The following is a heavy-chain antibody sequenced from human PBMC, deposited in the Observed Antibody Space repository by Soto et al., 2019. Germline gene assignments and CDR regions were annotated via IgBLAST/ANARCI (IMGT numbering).Heavy chain of an antibody. CDR2: ISAYSDYT. V-gene: IGHV1-18*01. J-gene: IGHJ4*02. Sequence: QIQLVQSGAEVKKPGASVKISCKTSGYTFTDHGISWVRQAPGQGFEWMGWISAYSDYTAYAQKFQGRVTLTTDKNTTTAYTELRRLTSDDTAVYYFSNDRPRLTQNFLDVYWGQGTLVTVSS. CDR3: SNDRPRLTQNFLDVY. CDR1: GYTFTDHG. D-gene: IGHD3-16*01.